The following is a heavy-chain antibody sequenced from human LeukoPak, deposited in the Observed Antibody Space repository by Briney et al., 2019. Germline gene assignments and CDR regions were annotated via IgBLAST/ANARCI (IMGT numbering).Heavy chain of an antibody. V-gene: IGHV3-7*02. J-gene: IGHJ4*02. CDR1: GVTFSRYW. Sequence: GGSLRLSCAASGVTFSRYWMSWVRQAPGQGLEWVANIKEDGTVKYYVESVKGRFTISRDNAKNSLYLQMNSLRAEDTAVYYCAASITMFDYWGQGTLVTVSS. CDR2: IKEDGTVK. D-gene: IGHD3-10*01. CDR3: AASITMFDY.